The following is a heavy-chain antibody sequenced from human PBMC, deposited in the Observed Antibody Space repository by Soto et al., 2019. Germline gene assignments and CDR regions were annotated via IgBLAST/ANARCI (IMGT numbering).Heavy chain of an antibody. CDR2: IIPIFGTA. Sequence: ASVKVSCKASGGTFSSYAISWVRQAPGQGLEWMGGIIPIFGTANYAQKFHGRVTITADESTSTAYMELSSLRSEDTAVYYCARTASTGPAAILGHIAAAGFDYWGQGTLVTVSS. CDR3: ARTASTGPAAILGHIAAAGFDY. J-gene: IGHJ4*02. CDR1: GGTFSSYA. V-gene: IGHV1-69*13. D-gene: IGHD6-13*01.